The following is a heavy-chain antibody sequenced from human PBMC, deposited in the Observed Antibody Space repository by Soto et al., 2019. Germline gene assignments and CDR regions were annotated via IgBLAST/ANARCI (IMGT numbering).Heavy chain of an antibody. V-gene: IGHV1-2*02. Sequence: ASVKVSCKASGYTFTGYYMHWVRQAPGQGLEWMGWINPNSGGTNYAQKFQGRVTMTRDTSISTAYMELSRLGSDDTAVYYCAKAGYSSSWYRGDNWFDPWGQGTLVTVSS. J-gene: IGHJ5*02. CDR2: INPNSGGT. CDR3: AKAGYSSSWYRGDNWFDP. CDR1: GYTFTGYY. D-gene: IGHD6-13*01.